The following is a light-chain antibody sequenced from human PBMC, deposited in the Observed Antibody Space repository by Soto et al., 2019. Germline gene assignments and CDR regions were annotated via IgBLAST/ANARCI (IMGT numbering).Light chain of an antibody. J-gene: IGKJ2*01. CDR3: YQYGGSPYT. CDR2: GAS. Sequence: EIVLTQSPGTLSLSPGERATLSCRASQSVSFSLAWYQQKPGQSPRLLIYGASIRATDIPDRFSGGGSGTDFTLTISRLEPEDFAVFYCYQYGGSPYTFGQGTKLEI. V-gene: IGKV3-20*01. CDR1: QSVSFS.